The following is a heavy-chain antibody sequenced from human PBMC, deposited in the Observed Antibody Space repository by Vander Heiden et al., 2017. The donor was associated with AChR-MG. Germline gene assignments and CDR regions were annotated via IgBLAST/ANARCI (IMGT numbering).Heavy chain of an antibody. Sequence: QVQLQQWGAGLLKPSETLSLTCAVYGGYFSGYYWSWIRQTPGKGLEWSGEINHSGSTNYNPSLKSRVTISVDTSKNQFSLKLSSVTAADTAVYYCAYSSSSFWYFDLGGRGTLVTVSS. CDR2: INHSGST. CDR3: AYSSSSFWYFDL. V-gene: IGHV4-34*01. D-gene: IGHD6-6*01. CDR1: GGYFSGYY. J-gene: IGHJ2*01.